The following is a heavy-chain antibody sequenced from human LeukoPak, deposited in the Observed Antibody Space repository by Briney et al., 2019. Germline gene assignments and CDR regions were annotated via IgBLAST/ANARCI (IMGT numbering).Heavy chain of an antibody. Sequence: PSETLSLTCTVSGGSISSSNYYWGWIRQPPGKGLEWIGSIYYSGSTSYNPSLKSRVTISVDTSKNQFSLKLSSVTAADTAVYYCARPISSGWYGGNWFDPWGQGTLVTVSS. V-gene: IGHV4-39*07. J-gene: IGHJ5*02. CDR2: IYYSGST. CDR3: ARPISSGWYGGNWFDP. CDR1: GGSISSSNYY. D-gene: IGHD6-19*01.